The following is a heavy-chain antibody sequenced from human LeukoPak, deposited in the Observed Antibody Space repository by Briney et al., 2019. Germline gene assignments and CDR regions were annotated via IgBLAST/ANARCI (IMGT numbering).Heavy chain of an antibody. CDR2: IYYSGST. V-gene: IGHV4-39*01. CDR3: AGHPSVTKGAFDY. CDR1: GGSISSSTYY. J-gene: IGHJ4*02. Sequence: SETLSLTCTVSGGSISSSTYYWGWIRQPPGKGLEWIGSIYYSGSTYYNPSLKSRVTISVDTSKNQFSLKLSSVTAADTAVYYCAGHPSVTKGAFDYWGQGTLVTVSS. D-gene: IGHD4-17*01.